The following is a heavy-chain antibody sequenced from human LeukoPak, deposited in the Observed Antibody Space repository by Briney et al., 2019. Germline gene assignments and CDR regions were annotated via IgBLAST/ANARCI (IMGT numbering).Heavy chain of an antibody. V-gene: IGHV1-18*01. J-gene: IGHJ4*02. CDR2: ISAYNGNT. CDR3: ARGTPLVWELQPFDY. CDR1: GYTFTSYG. D-gene: IGHD1-26*01. Sequence: ASVKVSCKASGYTFTSYGISWVRQAPGQGLEWLGWISAYNGNTNYAQKLQGRVTMTTDTSTSTAYMELRSLRSDDTAVYYCARGTPLVWELQPFDYWGQGTPVTVSS.